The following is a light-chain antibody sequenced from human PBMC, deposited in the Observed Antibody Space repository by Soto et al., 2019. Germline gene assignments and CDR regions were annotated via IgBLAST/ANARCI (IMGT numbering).Light chain of an antibody. J-gene: IGLJ1*01. CDR1: ISNIGNNY. CDR2: RND. Sequence: QSVLTQPPAVSGTPGQRVTISCSGSISNIGNNYVYWFQQLPGTAPKVLSNRNDQRPSGVPDRFSGSKSGTSASLAISGLRSEDEAEYYCAAWDDTVRSYVFGTGTKLTVL. V-gene: IGLV1-47*01. CDR3: AAWDDTVRSYV.